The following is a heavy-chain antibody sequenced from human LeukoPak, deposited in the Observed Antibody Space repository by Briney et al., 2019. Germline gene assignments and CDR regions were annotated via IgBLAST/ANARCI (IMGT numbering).Heavy chain of an antibody. J-gene: IGHJ4*02. D-gene: IGHD6-6*01. CDR2: IDHRGST. CDR1: GGSFSGYY. CDR3: VTPIEYSSTSEH. Sequence: PSETMSLTCAVYGGSFSGYYWSWSRQPPGKGLEWIGEIDHRGSTNYNPSLKSRVTISVDTSKNQFSLRLSSVTTADTAVYYCVTPIEYSSTSEHWGQGTLVTVSS. V-gene: IGHV4-34*01.